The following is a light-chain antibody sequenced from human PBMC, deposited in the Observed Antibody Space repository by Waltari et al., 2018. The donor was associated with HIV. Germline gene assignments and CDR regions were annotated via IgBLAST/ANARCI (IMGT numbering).Light chain of an antibody. CDR3: SSYESINNHVV. CDR1: GSDIGGFAY. Sequence: QSALTQPPSASGSLGQSVTISCTGTGSDIGGFAYVSWFQQHPGKVPQLIIYAVTQPPSGVPGRCSGSKSGNTASLTVSGLQADDEADYDCSSYESINNHVVFGGGTSLTVL. V-gene: IGLV2-8*01. J-gene: IGLJ2*01. CDR2: AVT.